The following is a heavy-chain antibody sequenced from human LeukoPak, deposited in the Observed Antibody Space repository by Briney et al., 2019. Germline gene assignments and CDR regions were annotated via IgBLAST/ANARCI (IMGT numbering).Heavy chain of an antibody. CDR3: ARLTTPFDY. Sequence: SGTLSLTCAVSGYSISSGYYWGWIRQPPGKGPEWIGSIYHSGSTYYNPSLKSRVTISVDTSKNQFSLKLSSVTAADTAVYYCARLTTPFDYWGQGTLVTVSS. D-gene: IGHD4/OR15-4a*01. CDR1: GYSISSGYY. V-gene: IGHV4-38-2*01. J-gene: IGHJ4*02. CDR2: IYHSGST.